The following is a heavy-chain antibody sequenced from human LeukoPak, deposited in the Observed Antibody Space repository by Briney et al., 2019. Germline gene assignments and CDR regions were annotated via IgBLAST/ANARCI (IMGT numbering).Heavy chain of an antibody. D-gene: IGHD3-22*01. CDR3: TRGSIAYYYMDG. CDR1: GGSISSGSYY. Sequence: SETLSLTCTVSGGSISSGSYYWSWIRQPAGKGLEWIGRIYTSGSTNYNPSLKSRVTISVDTSKNQFSLKLSSVTAADTAVYYCTRGSIAYYYMDGWGKGTTVTISS. V-gene: IGHV4-61*02. J-gene: IGHJ6*03. CDR2: IYTSGST.